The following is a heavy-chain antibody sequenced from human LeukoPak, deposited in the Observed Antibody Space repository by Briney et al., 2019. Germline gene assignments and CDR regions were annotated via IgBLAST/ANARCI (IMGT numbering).Heavy chain of an antibody. J-gene: IGHJ3*02. CDR2: IIPILGIA. CDR3: ARHNSGSYFLTTDAFDI. D-gene: IGHD1-26*01. V-gene: IGHV1-69*04. CDR1: VGTFSSYA. Sequence: SVKVSCKASVGTFSSYAISWVRQAPGQGLEWMGRIIPILGIANYAQKFQGRVTITADKSTSTAYMELSSLRSEDTAVYYCARHNSGSYFLTTDAFDIWGQGTMVTVSS.